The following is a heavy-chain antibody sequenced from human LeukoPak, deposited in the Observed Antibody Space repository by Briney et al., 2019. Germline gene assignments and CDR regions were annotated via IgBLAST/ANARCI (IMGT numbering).Heavy chain of an antibody. CDR3: AREGTRGSTHAFDI. CDR2: INPSGGRT. J-gene: IGHJ3*02. D-gene: IGHD1-7*01. V-gene: IGHV1-46*01. CDR1: GYTLTELS. Sequence: ASAKVSCKVSGYTLTELSMHWVRQAPGQGLEWMGRINPSGGRTSYARKFQRRVTMTRDTSTSIVYMELSSLRSEDTAVYYCAREGTRGSTHAFDIWGQGTIVTVSS.